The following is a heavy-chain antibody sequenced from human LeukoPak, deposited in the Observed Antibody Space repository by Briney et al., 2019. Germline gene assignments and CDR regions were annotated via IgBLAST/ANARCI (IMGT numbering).Heavy chain of an antibody. CDR1: GFTFSNFA. D-gene: IGHD1-26*01. Sequence: PGGSLRLSCAASGFTFSNFAMHWVRQAPGKGLEWVALISYDGSSKYNEDSVKGRFTISRDDSKNTLYLQMNSLRAEDTAVYYCARRRYSGSSQHFDYWGQGTLVTVSS. V-gene: IGHV3-30*04. J-gene: IGHJ4*02. CDR3: ARRRYSGSSQHFDY. CDR2: ISYDGSSK.